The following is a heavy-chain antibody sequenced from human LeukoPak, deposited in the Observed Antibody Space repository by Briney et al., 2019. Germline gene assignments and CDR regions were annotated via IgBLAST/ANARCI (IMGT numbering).Heavy chain of an antibody. J-gene: IGHJ4*02. Sequence: AGSLRLSCAASGFTFTSYAMSWVRQAPGKGLEWVSVISTSGGSNYYADPVKGRLTISRDNSKNTLYLQMSSLRAEDRARYYCAALGGGSSSGMCGPPRYFDYWGEGTLVTVSS. V-gene: IGHV3-23*01. CDR2: ISTSGGSN. CDR3: AALGGGSSSGMCGPPRYFDY. D-gene: IGHD6-13*01. CDR1: GFTFTSYA.